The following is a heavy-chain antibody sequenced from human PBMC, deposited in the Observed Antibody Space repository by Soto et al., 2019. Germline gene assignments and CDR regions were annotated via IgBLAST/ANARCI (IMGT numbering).Heavy chain of an antibody. Sequence: QVQLVQSGAEVRKPGASVIVSCKTSVYPFTSYYIHWVRQAPGPGLEWVGIVHPNGGRTNYAQNFQGRVTMTTDTSTGTVYMELHRLRSDDTAVHYCARQKGTVSGYGDYHFDYWGQGTLVTVSS. CDR2: VHPNGGRT. D-gene: IGHD4-17*01. CDR1: VYPFTSYY. J-gene: IGHJ4*02. V-gene: IGHV1-46*01. CDR3: ARQKGTVSGYGDYHFDY.